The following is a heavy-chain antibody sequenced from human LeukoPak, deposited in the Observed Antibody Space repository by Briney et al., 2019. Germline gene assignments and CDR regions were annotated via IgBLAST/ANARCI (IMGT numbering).Heavy chain of an antibody. J-gene: IGHJ3*02. D-gene: IGHD4-17*01. Sequence: HGESLKISCQGSGSIFTSYWIGWVRQLPGKGLEWMGIIYPGDSDTRYSPSFQGQVTISADESISTAYLQWSSLKASDTAMYYCARPDYGDTHDAFDIWGQGTMVTVSS. CDR2: IYPGDSDT. V-gene: IGHV5-51*01. CDR1: GSIFTSYW. CDR3: ARPDYGDTHDAFDI.